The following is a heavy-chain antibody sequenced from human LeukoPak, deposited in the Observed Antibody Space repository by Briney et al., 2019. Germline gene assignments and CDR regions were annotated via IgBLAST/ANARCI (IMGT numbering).Heavy chain of an antibody. V-gene: IGHV3-23*01. CDR3: AREDLYDAFDI. CDR1: GFTLSSYA. J-gene: IGHJ3*02. CDR2: TSISDSGK. Sequence: PGGSLRLSCVVSGFTLSSYAMSWVRQAPGKGLEWVAATSISDSGKYHADSVRGRFTLSRHNSKNTVYLQMNSLRAEDAAVYYCAREDLYDAFDIWGQGTMVTVSS.